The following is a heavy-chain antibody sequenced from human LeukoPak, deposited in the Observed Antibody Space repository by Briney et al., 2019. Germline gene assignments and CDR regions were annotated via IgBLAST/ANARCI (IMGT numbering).Heavy chain of an antibody. CDR3: TRSPQYCGSDCYSDY. V-gene: IGHV3-21*01. CDR1: EFSFSSYT. D-gene: IGHD2-21*02. Sequence: PGGSLRLSCAASEFSFSSYTMNWVRQAPGKGLEWVSYISSSSTYICYADSVKGRFTISRDNARNSLFLQMHSLRAEDTAVYYCTRSPQYCGSDCYSDYWGQGTLVTVSS. J-gene: IGHJ4*02. CDR2: ISSSSTYI.